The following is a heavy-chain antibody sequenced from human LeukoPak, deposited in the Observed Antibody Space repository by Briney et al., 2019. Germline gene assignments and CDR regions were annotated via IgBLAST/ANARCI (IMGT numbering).Heavy chain of an antibody. V-gene: IGHV4-59*01. CDR3: ARVRLVRGLDYYYYYGMDV. J-gene: IGHJ6*02. CDR1: GGSISSYY. Sequence: SETLSLTCTVSGGSISSYYWGWIRQPPGKGLEWIGYIYYSGSTNYNPSLKSRVTISVDTSKNQFSLKLSSVTAADTAVYYCARVRLVRGLDYYYYYGMDVWGQGTTVTVSS. CDR2: IYYSGST. D-gene: IGHD3-10*01.